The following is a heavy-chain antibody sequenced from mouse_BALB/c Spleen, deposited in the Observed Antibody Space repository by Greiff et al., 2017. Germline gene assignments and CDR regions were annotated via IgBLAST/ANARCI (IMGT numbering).Heavy chain of an antibody. CDR3: TSQDY. CDR1: GYTFTSYW. J-gene: IGHJ2*01. CDR2: IYPSDSYT. Sequence: VQLQQPGAELVRPGASVKLSCKASGYTFTSYWINWVKQRPGQGLEWIGNIYPSDSYTNYNQKFKDKATLTVDKSSSTAYMQLSSPTSEDSAVYYCTSQDYWGQGTTLTVSS. V-gene: IGHV1-69*02.